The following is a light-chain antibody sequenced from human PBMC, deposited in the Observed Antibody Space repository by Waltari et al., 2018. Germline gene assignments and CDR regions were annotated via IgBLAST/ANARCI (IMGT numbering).Light chain of an antibody. Sequence: QSVLTQPPSVSGAPGQRVTISCTGSGSNIGAGSAVHWYQQVPRAAPKLLIYGSSSRPLGVPARFFWSASGTSASLAITGLQAEDEAVYYCQSYDTTLSVVFGGGTKLTVL. V-gene: IGLV1-40*01. CDR3: QSYDTTLSVV. J-gene: IGLJ3*02. CDR1: GSNIGAGSA. CDR2: GSS.